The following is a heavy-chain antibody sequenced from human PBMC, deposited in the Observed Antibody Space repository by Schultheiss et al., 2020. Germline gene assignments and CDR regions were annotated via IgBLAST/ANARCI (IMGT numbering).Heavy chain of an antibody. CDR3: ARLNWNYNYFDY. J-gene: IGHJ4*02. CDR2: IYYSGST. Sequence: SETLSLTCAVYGGSFSGYYWSWIRQHPGKGLQWIGYIYYSGSTNYNPSLKSRVTISVDTSKNQFSLKLSSVTAADTAVYYCARLNWNYNYFDYWGQGTLVNVAS. D-gene: IGHD1-7*01. CDR1: GGSFSGYY. V-gene: IGHV4-59*01.